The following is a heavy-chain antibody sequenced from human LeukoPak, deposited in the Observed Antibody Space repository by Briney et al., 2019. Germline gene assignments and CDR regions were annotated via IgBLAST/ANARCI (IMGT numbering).Heavy chain of an antibody. J-gene: IGHJ4*02. D-gene: IGHD4-17*01. Sequence: SGRSLRLSCAASGFTFGSYGMHWVRQAPGKGLEWVAVISYDGSNKYYADSVKGRFTISRDNSKNTLYLQMNSLRAEDTAVYYCANRADYGAFDYWGQGTLVTVSS. CDR1: GFTFGSYG. CDR3: ANRADYGAFDY. CDR2: ISYDGSNK. V-gene: IGHV3-30*18.